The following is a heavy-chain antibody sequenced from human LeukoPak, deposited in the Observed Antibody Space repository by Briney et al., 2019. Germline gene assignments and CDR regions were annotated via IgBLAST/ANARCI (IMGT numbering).Heavy chain of an antibody. CDR3: ASASGMVRGVIRPFDY. J-gene: IGHJ4*02. D-gene: IGHD3-10*01. CDR2: INHSGST. Sequence: SETLSLTCAVYGGSFSGYYWSWIRQPPGKGLEWIGEINHSGSTNYNPSLKSRVTISVDTSKNQFSLKLSSVTAADTAVYYCASASGMVRGVIRPFDYWGQGTLVTVSS. CDR1: GGSFSGYY. V-gene: IGHV4-34*01.